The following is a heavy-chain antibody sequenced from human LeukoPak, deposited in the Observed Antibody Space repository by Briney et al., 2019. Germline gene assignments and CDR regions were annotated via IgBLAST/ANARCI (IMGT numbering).Heavy chain of an antibody. Sequence: PSETLSLTCTVSGGSISSSSYYWGWIRQPPGKGLEWIGSIYYSGSTYYNPSLKSRLIILLDTSKNQFSLKLSSVTAADTAVYYCARGPRNYDFWSTSYYYYMDVWGKGTTVTVSS. V-gene: IGHV4-39*07. CDR2: IYYSGST. CDR1: GGSISSSSYY. J-gene: IGHJ6*03. D-gene: IGHD3-3*01. CDR3: ARGPRNYDFWSTSYYYYMDV.